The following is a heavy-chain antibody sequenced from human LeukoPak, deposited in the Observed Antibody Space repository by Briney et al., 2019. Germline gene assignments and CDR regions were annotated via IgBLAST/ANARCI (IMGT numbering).Heavy chain of an antibody. CDR3: AKFGGTSYSNYFDY. CDR1: GFTFSSYG. V-gene: IGHV3-23*01. CDR2: ISDNGGST. D-gene: IGHD2-15*01. Sequence: GGSLRLSCAASGFTFSSYGMSWVRQAPGKVLEWVPTISDNGGSTPYADSVKGRFTISRDNSKNTLYLQMNSLRAEDTAVYYCAKFGGTSYSNYFDYWGQGTLVTVSS. J-gene: IGHJ4*02.